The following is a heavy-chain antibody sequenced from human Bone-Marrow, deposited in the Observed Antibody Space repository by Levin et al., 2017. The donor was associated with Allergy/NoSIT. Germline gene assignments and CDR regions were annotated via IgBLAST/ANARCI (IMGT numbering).Heavy chain of an antibody. CDR2: ITSTSNYI. CDR3: ATEPDYSSSWGDT. D-gene: IGHD6-13*01. Sequence: PGGSLRLSCVASGITFNTYSMNWVRLAPGKGLEWVSSITSTSNYIYYAKSVKGRFSISRDNTKNSVFLQMNSLTVEDSGLYYCATEPDYSSSWGDTWGQGTLVTVSS. V-gene: IGHV3-21*01. CDR1: GITFNTYS. J-gene: IGHJ5*02.